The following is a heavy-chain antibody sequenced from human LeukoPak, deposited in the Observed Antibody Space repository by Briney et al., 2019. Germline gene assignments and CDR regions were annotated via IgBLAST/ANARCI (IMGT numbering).Heavy chain of an antibody. Sequence: SETLSLTCTVSGGSISSSSYYWGWIRQPPGKGLEWIGEINHSGSTNYNPSLKSRVTISVDTSKNQFSLKLSSATAADTAVYYCARQQEGCSGGSCYVYYYYGMDVWGQGTTVTVSS. CDR3: ARQQEGCSGGSCYVYYYYGMDV. D-gene: IGHD2-15*01. CDR1: GGSISSSSYY. CDR2: INHSGST. V-gene: IGHV4-39*01. J-gene: IGHJ6*02.